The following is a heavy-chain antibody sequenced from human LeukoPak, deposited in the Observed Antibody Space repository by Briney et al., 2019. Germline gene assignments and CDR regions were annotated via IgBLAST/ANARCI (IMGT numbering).Heavy chain of an antibody. D-gene: IGHD1-26*01. J-gene: IGHJ4*02. CDR1: GFTFSSYA. CDR3: VKLRGIYLDFDY. CDR2: IIGSGGYT. Sequence: GGSLRLSCAASGFTFSSYAMSWVRQAPGKGLEWVSAIIGSGGYTYYVDSVKGRFTISRDNSKNTLSLQMDSLRAEDTAVYYCVKLRGIYLDFDYWGQGTLVTVSS. V-gene: IGHV3-23*01.